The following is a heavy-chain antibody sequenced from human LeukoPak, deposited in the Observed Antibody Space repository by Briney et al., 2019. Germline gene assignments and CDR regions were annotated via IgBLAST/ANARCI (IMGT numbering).Heavy chain of an antibody. Sequence: PSETLSLTCTVSGGSISSYYWSWIRQPPGKGLEWIGYIYYSGSTNYNPSLKSRVTISVDTSKNQFSLKLSSVTAADTAVYYCARDGSYYSGFDYWGQGTLVTVSS. CDR1: GGSISSYY. V-gene: IGHV4-59*12. J-gene: IGHJ4*02. CDR2: IYYSGST. D-gene: IGHD1-26*01. CDR3: ARDGSYYSGFDY.